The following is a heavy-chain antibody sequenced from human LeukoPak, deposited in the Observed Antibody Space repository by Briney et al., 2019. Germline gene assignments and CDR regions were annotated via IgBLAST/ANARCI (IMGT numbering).Heavy chain of an antibody. CDR1: GFPFSSYE. CDR2: ISGSSGNI. CDR3: AREKIPALVFDP. D-gene: IGHD6-13*01. J-gene: IGHJ5*02. Sequence: SGGSLRLSCAASGFPFSSYEMHWLRQAPGKGLEWVAHISGSSGNILYSDAVRGRFSVSRDNANNVLYLQMSSLRVEDMAVYYCAREKIPALVFDPWGQGTLVAVSP. V-gene: IGHV3-48*03.